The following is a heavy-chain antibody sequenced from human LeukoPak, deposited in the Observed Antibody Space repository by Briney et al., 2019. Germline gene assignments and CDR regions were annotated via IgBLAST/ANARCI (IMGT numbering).Heavy chain of an antibody. CDR2: ISGDGTTT. Sequence: GGSLRLSCAASGFTFADYFMHWVRQAPGKGLECISFISGDGTTTYYRDSVRGRFTISRDNSINSLYLQLESLRADDTALYFCATSHGWSPDHWGQGTLVTVSS. J-gene: IGHJ4*02. V-gene: IGHV3-43*02. CDR3: ATSHGWSPDH. D-gene: IGHD6-19*01. CDR1: GFTFADYF.